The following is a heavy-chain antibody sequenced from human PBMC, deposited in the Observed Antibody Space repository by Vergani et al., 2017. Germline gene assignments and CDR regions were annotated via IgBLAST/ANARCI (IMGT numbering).Heavy chain of an antibody. J-gene: IGHJ4*02. D-gene: IGHD3-22*01. CDR3: ATGKYYYDSSGYYDDY. V-gene: IGHV1-24*01. CDR2: FDPEDGET. CDR1: GGTFSSYT. Sequence: QVQLVQSGAEVKKPGSSVKVSCKASGGTFSSYTISWVRQAPGKGLEWMGGFDPEDGETIYAQKFQGRVTMTEDTSTDTAYMELSSLRSEDTAVYYCATGKYYYDSSGYYDDYWGQGTLVTVSS.